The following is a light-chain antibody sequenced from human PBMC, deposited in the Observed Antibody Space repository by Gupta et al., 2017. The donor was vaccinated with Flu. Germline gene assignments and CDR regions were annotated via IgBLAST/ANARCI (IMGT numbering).Light chain of an antibody. CDR1: QSLSSSY. J-gene: IGKJ1*01. V-gene: IGKV3-20*01. Sequence: ERAALSCRASQSLSSSYLVWYQQKPGQAPRLLIYGASNRATGLPDRFSGSGSGTDFTLTISRLEPEDFAVYFCQQYGSSPWTFGQGTKVEIK. CDR2: GAS. CDR3: QQYGSSPWT.